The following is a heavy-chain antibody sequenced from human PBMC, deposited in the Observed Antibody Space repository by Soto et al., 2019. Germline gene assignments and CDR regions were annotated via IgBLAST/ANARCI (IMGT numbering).Heavy chain of an antibody. Sequence: QVQLVQSGAEVKKPGSSVKVSCKASGGTFSTYIINWVRQAPGQGLEWMGRIIPVLGLANYAQKFQGRVTMTADKSTRTAYMDLSSLRSEDTAMYYCTRGSGGGFDDWGQGTLVTVSS. CDR3: TRGSGGGFDD. CDR2: IIPVLGLA. V-gene: IGHV1-69*02. CDR1: GGTFSTYI. D-gene: IGHD1-26*01. J-gene: IGHJ4*02.